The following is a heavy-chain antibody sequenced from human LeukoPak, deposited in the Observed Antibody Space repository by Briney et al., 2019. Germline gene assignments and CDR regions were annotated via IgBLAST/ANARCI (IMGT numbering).Heavy chain of an antibody. D-gene: IGHD3-3*02. V-gene: IGHV4-4*02. Sequence: SGTLSLTCAVSGGSISSSNWWSWVRQPPGKGLEWIGEIYHSGSTNYNPSLKSRVTISVDTSKNQFSLKLSSVTAADTAVYYCARHSWSGNYFDYWGQGTLVTVSS. CDR2: IYHSGST. CDR3: ARHSWSGNYFDY. CDR1: GGSISSSNW. J-gene: IGHJ4*02.